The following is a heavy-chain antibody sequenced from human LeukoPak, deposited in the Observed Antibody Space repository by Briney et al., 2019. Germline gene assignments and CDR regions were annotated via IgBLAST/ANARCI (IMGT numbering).Heavy chain of an antibody. CDR2: IYYSGST. J-gene: IGHJ4*02. V-gene: IGHV4-59*08. D-gene: IGHD2-2*01. Sequence: PSETLSLTCTVSGGSISSYYWSWIRQPPGKGLEWIGYIYYSGSTNYNPSLKSRVTISVDTSKNQFSLKLSSVTAADTAVYYCARLTGVVPAAIPHYFDYWGQGTLVTVSS. CDR3: ARLTGVVPAAIPHYFDY. CDR1: GGSISSYY.